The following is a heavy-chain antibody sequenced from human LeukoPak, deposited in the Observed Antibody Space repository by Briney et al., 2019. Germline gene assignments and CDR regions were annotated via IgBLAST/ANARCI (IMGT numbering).Heavy chain of an antibody. CDR1: GFSFSSYS. J-gene: IGHJ6*03. V-gene: IGHV3-21*04. D-gene: IGHD3-10*01. CDR2: ISSSSNYI. CDR3: ARSGMVRGDYYMDV. Sequence: GGSLRLSCAASGFSFSSYSMKWVRQAPGKGLEWVSSISSSSNYIYYADSVKGRFIISRDNAKNSLYLQMNSLRAEDTALYYCARSGMVRGDYYMDVWGKGTTVTVSS.